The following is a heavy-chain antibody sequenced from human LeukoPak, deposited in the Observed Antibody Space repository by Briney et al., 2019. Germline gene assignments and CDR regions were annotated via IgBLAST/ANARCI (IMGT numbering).Heavy chain of an antibody. CDR1: GFTFSSYG. CDR3: AKGCSGGSCYSDYDAFDI. Sequence: PGGSLRLSRAASGFTFSSYGMHWVRQAPGKGLEWVAFIRYDGSNKYYADSVKGRFTISRDNSKNTLYLQMSSLRAEDTAVYYCAKGCSGGSCYSDYDAFDIWGQGTMVTVSS. CDR2: IRYDGSNK. J-gene: IGHJ3*02. V-gene: IGHV3-30*02. D-gene: IGHD2-15*01.